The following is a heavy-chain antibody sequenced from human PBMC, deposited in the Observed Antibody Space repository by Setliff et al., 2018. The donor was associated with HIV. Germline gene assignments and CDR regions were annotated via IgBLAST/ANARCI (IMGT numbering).Heavy chain of an antibody. CDR1: GGSISSRSYY. Sequence: SETLSLTCTVSGGSISSRSYYWSWLRPPAGKGLEWIGRIYSNGNNDYNPSLKSRVTISVDTSKNQFSLKMTSVTAADTAVYFCARGGAYYDFWSGWRNWFDPWGQGTLVTVSS. J-gene: IGHJ5*02. V-gene: IGHV4-61*02. D-gene: IGHD3-3*01. CDR3: ARGGAYYDFWSGWRNWFDP. CDR2: IYSNGNN.